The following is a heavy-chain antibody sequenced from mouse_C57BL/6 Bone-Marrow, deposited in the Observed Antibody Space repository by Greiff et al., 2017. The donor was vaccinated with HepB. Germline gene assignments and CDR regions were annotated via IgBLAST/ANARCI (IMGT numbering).Heavy chain of an antibody. CDR2: IWGDGST. D-gene: IGHD2-14*01. J-gene: IGHJ2*01. CDR1: GFSLTSYG. CDR3: AKQGYDEYYFDY. Sequence: VQGVESGPGLVAPSQRLSITCTVSGFSLTSYGVSWVRQPPGKGLEWLGVIWGDGSTNYHSALISRLSISKDNSKSQGFLKLNRRQTDDTATYDCAKQGYDEYYFDYWGQGTTLTVSS. V-gene: IGHV2-3*01.